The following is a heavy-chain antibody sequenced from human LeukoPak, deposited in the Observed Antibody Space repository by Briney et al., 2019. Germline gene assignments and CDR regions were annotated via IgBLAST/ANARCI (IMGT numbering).Heavy chain of an antibody. CDR3: FGGTDV. J-gene: IGHJ6*04. Sequence: GKGLEWVANIKEDGSEKTYVDSVKGRFTISRDNAKNSLFLQMNGLRAEDTAVYYCFGGTDVWGKGTTVTVSS. CDR2: IKEDGSEK. V-gene: IGHV3-7*03. D-gene: IGHD3-10*01.